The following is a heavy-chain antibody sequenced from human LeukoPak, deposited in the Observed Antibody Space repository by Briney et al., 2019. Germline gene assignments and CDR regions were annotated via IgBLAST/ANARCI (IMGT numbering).Heavy chain of an antibody. Sequence: GGSLRLSCAASGFTSSGYGMSWVRQAPGKGLEWVSHISSGRSVMNYADSVKGRFTISRDNDKNSVYLQMNSLRDEDTAVYYCAGGVYGYNAFDYWGQGTLVSVSS. D-gene: IGHD5/OR15-5a*01. CDR3: AGGVYGYNAFDY. J-gene: IGHJ4*02. V-gene: IGHV3-48*02. CDR1: GFTSSGYG. CDR2: ISSGRSVM.